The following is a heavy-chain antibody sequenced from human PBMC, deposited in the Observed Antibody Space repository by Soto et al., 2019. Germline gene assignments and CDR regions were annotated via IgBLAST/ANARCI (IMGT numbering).Heavy chain of an antibody. J-gene: IGHJ4*02. V-gene: IGHV3-33*01. CDR1: GFTFSTYG. D-gene: IGHD3-10*01. CDR2: IWYDGSNQ. CDR3: ARDLGAFNYGSAYFDY. Sequence: SLRLSCAPSGFTFSTYGMHGVRQAPGKGLEWVAVIWYDGSNQYYADSVKGRFTISRDNSKNMLYLQMNSLRAEDTAVYYCARDLGAFNYGSAYFDYWGQGTPVTSPQ.